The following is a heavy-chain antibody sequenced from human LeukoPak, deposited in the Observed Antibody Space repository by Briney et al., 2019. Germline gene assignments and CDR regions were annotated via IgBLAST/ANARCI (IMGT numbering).Heavy chain of an antibody. CDR2: ISWNSGSS. V-gene: IGHV3-9*03. CDR1: RFTFTNYA. CDR3: AKDIFSAGAISSFDC. J-gene: IGHJ4*02. Sequence: GGSLRLSCAASRFTFTNYAMHWVRQAPGKGLEWVSGISWNSGSSVYADSVKGRFTISRDNAKNSLYLQMNSLGAEDMALYYCAKDIFSAGAISSFDCWGQGTLVTVSS. D-gene: IGHD3-10*01.